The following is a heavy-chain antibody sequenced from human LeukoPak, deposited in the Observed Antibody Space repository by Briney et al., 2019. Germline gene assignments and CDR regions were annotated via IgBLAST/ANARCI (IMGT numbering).Heavy chain of an antibody. Sequence: ASVKVSCKASGFTFTSSAVQWVRQARGQRLEWIGWIVVGSGNTNYAQKFQERVTITRDMSTSTAYMELSSLRSEDTAVYYCAYSGPSGGLVGYWGQGTLVTVSS. CDR3: AYSGPSGGLVGY. J-gene: IGHJ4*02. D-gene: IGHD1-26*01. CDR1: GFTFTSSA. CDR2: IVVGSGNT. V-gene: IGHV1-58*01.